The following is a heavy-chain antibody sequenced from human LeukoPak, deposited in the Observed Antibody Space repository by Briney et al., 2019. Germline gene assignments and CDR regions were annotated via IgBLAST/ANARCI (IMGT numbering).Heavy chain of an antibody. D-gene: IGHD3-16*01. Sequence: AGGSLRLSCAASGFTFSSYAMSWARQAPGKGLEWVSFISSSSSTIYYADSVKGRFTISRDNAKNSLYLQMNSLRAEDTAVYYCARDQRGPSDYWGQGTLVTVSS. V-gene: IGHV3-48*01. CDR2: ISSSSSTI. J-gene: IGHJ4*02. CDR3: ARDQRGPSDY. CDR1: GFTFSSYA.